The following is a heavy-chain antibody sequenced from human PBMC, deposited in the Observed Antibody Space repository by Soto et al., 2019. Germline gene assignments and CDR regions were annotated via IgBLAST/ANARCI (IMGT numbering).Heavy chain of an antibody. CDR2: IWYDGSNK. CDR1: GVTFSSYG. J-gene: IGHJ4*02. Sequence: WGSLRLSCAASGVTFSSYGMHWVRQAPGKGLEWVAVIWYDGSNKYYADSVKGRFTISRDNSKNTLYLQMNSLRAEDTAVYYCASSARRHYFDYWGQGTLVTVSS. D-gene: IGHD6-19*01. CDR3: ASSARRHYFDY. V-gene: IGHV3-33*01.